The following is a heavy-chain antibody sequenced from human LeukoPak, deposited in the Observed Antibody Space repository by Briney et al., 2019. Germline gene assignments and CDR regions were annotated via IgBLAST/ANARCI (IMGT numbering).Heavy chain of an antibody. J-gene: IGHJ3*02. D-gene: IGHD4-23*01. Sequence: GGSLRLSCAASGFTFSNAWMTWVRQAPGKGLEWVGRIKAKTEGGTTDYAAPVKDRSTISRDDSKNTLYVQMNSLKTEDTAVYYCTTDHLSTVGGFDIWGQGTMVTVSS. CDR2: IKAKTEGGTT. CDR1: GFTFSNAW. CDR3: TTDHLSTVGGFDI. V-gene: IGHV3-15*01.